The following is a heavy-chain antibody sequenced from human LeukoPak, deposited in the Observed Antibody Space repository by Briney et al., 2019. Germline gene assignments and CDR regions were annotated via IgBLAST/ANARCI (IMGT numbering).Heavy chain of an antibody. J-gene: IGHJ5*02. D-gene: IGHD3-10*01. CDR2: IYYSGST. CDR1: GGSISSYY. CDR3: ARVAGSGSYAWFDP. V-gene: IGHV4-59*01. Sequence: PSETLSLTCTVPGGSISSYYWSWIRQPPGKGLEWIGYIYYSGSTNYNPSLKSRVTISVDTSKNQFSLKLSSVTAADTAVYYCARVAGSGSYAWFDPWGQGTLVTVSS.